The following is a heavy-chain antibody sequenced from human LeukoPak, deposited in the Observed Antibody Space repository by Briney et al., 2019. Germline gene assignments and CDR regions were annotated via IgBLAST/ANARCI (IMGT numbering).Heavy chain of an antibody. J-gene: IGHJ4*02. V-gene: IGHV4-59*01. CDR3: ARVDIVGATAYLYYFDY. D-gene: IGHD1-26*01. CDR2: IYYSGST. Sequence: SETLSLTCTVSGGSISNYYWNWIRQPPGKGLEWIGYIYYSGSTNYNPSLKSRVTISVDTSKSQFSLKLSSMTAADTAVYYCARVDIVGATAYLYYFDYWGQGTLVTVSS. CDR1: GGSISNYY.